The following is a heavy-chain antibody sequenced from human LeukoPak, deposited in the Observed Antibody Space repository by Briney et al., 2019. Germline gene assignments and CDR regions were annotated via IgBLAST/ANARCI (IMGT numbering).Heavy chain of an antibody. CDR2: VNADGGNT. CDR1: GFTFDNYR. D-gene: IGHD1-26*01. J-gene: IGHJ4*02. V-gene: IGHV3-23*01. Sequence: GGSLRLSCAASGFTFDNYRMSWVRQAPGKGLEWVSTVNADGGNTYYADSVKGRFTISRDNSKSTLILQMNSLRVEDTALYYCTKLVKYGGTWDHFADWGQGTLVTVSS. CDR3: TKLVKYGGTWDHFAD.